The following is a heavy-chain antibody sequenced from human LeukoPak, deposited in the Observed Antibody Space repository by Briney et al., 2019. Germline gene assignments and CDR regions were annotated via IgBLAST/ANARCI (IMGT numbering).Heavy chain of an antibody. V-gene: IGHV4-38-2*01. CDR3: ASHGDYGYYYYYMDV. Sequence: SETLSLTCAVSGYSISSGYYWGWSRQPPGEGLGWIGSIYHSGSTYYNPSLKSRVTISVDTSKNQFSLKLSSVTAADTAVYYCASHGDYGYYYYYMDVWGKGTTVTVSS. D-gene: IGHD4-17*01. J-gene: IGHJ6*03. CDR2: IYHSGST. CDR1: GYSISSGYY.